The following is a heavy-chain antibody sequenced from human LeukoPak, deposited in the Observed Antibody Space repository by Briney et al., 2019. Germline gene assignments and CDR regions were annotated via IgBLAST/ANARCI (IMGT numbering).Heavy chain of an antibody. Sequence: GGSLRLSCAASGFNFGTHWMTWVRQAPGKGLECVATIKRDGSEKYYVDSVKCRFTISRDNAKNLLYLQMNSLRAEDTAVYYCGTGWAVDFWGQGTLVTVSS. J-gene: IGHJ4*02. CDR2: IKRDGSEK. CDR1: GFNFGTHW. CDR3: GTGWAVDF. V-gene: IGHV3-7*01. D-gene: IGHD5-24*01.